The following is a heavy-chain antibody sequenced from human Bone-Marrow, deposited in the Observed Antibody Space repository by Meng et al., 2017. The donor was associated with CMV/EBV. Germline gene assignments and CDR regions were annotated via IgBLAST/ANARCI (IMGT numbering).Heavy chain of an antibody. CDR2: IYYSGNT. V-gene: IGHV4-39*07. D-gene: IGHD1-1*01. J-gene: IGHJ5*02. CDR3: ERGRYNCNERHNGLDP. CDR1: GGSISSSSYY. Sequence: SETLALTCTVSGGSISSSSYYWGWIRQPPGKGLEWIGSIYYSGNTYYNPFLKSRVTISGDTSKNQYCLKMSPVTAEDTAVYYCERGRYNCNERHNGLDPWGQGTLVTVSS.